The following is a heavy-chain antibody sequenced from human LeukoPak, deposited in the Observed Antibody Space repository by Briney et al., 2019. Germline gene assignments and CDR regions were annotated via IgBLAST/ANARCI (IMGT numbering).Heavy chain of an antibody. D-gene: IGHD3-10*01. CDR3: ATNYGSGSGY. CDR1: RFTFSTYT. J-gene: IGHJ4*02. V-gene: IGHV3-21*01. CDR2: ISYSSSNT. Sequence: GGSLRLSCAASRFTFSTYTMNWVRQAPGKGLEWVSSISYSSSNTYYADSVKGRFTISRDNAKNSLYLQMNSLRAGDTAVYYCATNYGSGSGYWGQGALVTVSS.